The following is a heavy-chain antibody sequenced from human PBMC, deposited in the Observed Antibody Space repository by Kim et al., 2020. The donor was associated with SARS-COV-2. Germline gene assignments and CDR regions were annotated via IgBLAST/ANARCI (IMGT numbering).Heavy chain of an antibody. V-gene: IGHV3-74*01. D-gene: IGHD2-2*01. CDR2: NSNGSTK. CDR3: SSTSY. J-gene: IGHJ4*02. Sequence: NSNGSTKTYANHVKGRFTISRDNAKNTLYLQMNSLSAEDTAVYYCSSTSYWGQGTLVTVSS.